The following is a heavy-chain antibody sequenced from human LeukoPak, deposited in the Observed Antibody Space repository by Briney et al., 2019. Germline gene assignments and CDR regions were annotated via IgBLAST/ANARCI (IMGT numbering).Heavy chain of an antibody. Sequence: SETMSLTCSVSGGSISSYYWSWMRQPPGKGLEWIGYIYYSVRTSYNPSLKSRVTLPVETPKNQFSLRLSSVTAADTAVYYCARGQKYRSGYTVSELGSGYFDYWGQGTLVTVSS. CDR1: GGSISSYY. V-gene: IGHV4-59*01. J-gene: IGHJ4*02. D-gene: IGHD5-18*01. CDR3: ARGQKYRSGYTVSELGSGYFDY. CDR2: IYYSVRT.